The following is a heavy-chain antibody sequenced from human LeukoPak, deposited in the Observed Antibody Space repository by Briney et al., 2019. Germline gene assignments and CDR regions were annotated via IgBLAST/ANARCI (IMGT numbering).Heavy chain of an antibody. CDR1: GGSISSGGYS. J-gene: IGHJ4*02. Sequence: SETLSLTCAVSGGSISSGGYSWSWIRQPPGEGLEWIGYIYHSGSTYYNPSLKSRVTISVDRSKNQFSLKLSSVTAADTAVYYCARAALDGYNLYYFDYWGQGTLVTVSS. D-gene: IGHD5-24*01. CDR3: ARAALDGYNLYYFDY. CDR2: IYHSGST. V-gene: IGHV4-30-2*01.